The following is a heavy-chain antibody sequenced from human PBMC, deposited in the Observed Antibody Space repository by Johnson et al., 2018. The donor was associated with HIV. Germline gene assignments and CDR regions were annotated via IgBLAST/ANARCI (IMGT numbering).Heavy chain of an antibody. Sequence: VQLVESGGGLVQPGGSLRLSCAVSGFTFSSYAIHWVRQAPGKGLEYVSAISSNGGSTYYANSVKGRFTISRDNSKNTLYLQMNSLRAEDTAVYYCARGTLAAFDIWGQGTMVTVSS. V-gene: IGHV3-64*01. J-gene: IGHJ3*02. CDR1: GFTFSSYA. D-gene: IGHD2-2*01. CDR2: ISSNGGST. CDR3: ARGTLAAFDI.